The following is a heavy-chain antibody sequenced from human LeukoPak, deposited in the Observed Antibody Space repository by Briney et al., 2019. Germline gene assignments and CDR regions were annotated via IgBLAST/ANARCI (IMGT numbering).Heavy chain of an antibody. Sequence: SETLSLTCTVSGGSINNYYWSWIRQPPGKGLEYIGYIYYSGSANYNPSLKSRVTISVDPSKNQFSLKLSSVTAADTAVYYCASNGDYYEKSGYYYLFDFWGQGTLVTVSS. CDR3: ASNGDYYEKSGYYYLFDF. J-gene: IGHJ4*02. CDR1: GGSINNYY. D-gene: IGHD3-22*01. V-gene: IGHV4-59*01. CDR2: IYYSGSA.